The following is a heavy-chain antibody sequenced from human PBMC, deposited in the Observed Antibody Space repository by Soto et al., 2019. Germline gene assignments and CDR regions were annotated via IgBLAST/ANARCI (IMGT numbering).Heavy chain of an antibody. J-gene: IGHJ4*02. CDR3: ARGRYGDY. Sequence: QVHLVQSGAEVKKPGASVKVSCKGSGYAFTTYGITWVRQAPGQGLEWMGWISAHNGNTNYAQKLQGRVTVTRDTSTSTGYMELGSPRSDDAAVYYCARGRYGDYWGQGALVTVSS. CDR1: GYAFTTYG. CDR2: ISAHNGNT. D-gene: IGHD1-1*01. V-gene: IGHV1-18*01.